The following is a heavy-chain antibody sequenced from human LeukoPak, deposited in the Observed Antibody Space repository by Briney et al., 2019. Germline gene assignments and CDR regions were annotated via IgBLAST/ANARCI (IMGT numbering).Heavy chain of an antibody. J-gene: IGHJ6*03. CDR3: ARGHGAFGYYFINV. CDR1: GFTFNDHA. V-gene: IGHV3-9*01. Sequence: GGSPRLSCAASGFTFNDHAMHWVRQVQGKGLEWVSGIIWNGGSKAYADSVKGRFTISRDNAKNSLYLQMSSLTTEDTAFYYCARGHGAFGYYFINVWGKGTTVTVSS. CDR2: IIWNGGSK. D-gene: IGHD3-3*01.